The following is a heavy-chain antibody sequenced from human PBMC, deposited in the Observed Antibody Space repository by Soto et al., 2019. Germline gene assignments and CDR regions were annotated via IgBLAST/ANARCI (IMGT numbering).Heavy chain of an antibody. V-gene: IGHV3-23*01. CDR1: GFTFSSYA. CDR3: AKDLATAWIGGLGSFDY. CDR2: ISGSGGST. J-gene: IGHJ4*02. Sequence: GGSLRLSCAASGFTFSSYAMSWVRQAPGKGLEWVSAISGSGGSTYYADSVKGRFTISRDNSKNTLYLQMNSLRAEDTAVYYCAKDLATAWIGGLGSFDYWGQGTLVTVSS. D-gene: IGHD3-10*01.